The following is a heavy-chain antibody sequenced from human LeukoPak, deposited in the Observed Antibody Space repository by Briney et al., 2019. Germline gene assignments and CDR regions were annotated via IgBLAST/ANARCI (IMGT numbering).Heavy chain of an antibody. D-gene: IGHD5-18*01. CDR1: GGSISSSSYY. J-gene: IGHJ4*02. CDR3: ARHSGYRYNYFDY. Sequence: PSETLSLTCTVSGGSISSSSYYWGWIRQPPGKGLEWIGSIYYSGSTYYNPSLKSRVTISVDTSKNQFSLKLSSVTAADTAVYYCARHSGYRYNYFDYWGQGTLVTVSS. V-gene: IGHV4-39*01. CDR2: IYYSGST.